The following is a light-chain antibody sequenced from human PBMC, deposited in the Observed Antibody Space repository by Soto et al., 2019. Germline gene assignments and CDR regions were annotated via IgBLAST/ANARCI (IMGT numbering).Light chain of an antibody. CDR2: DTS. CDR1: TGPVTSGHY. Sequence: QAVVTQEPSLTVSPGGTVTLTCGSSTGPVTSGHYPYWFQQKPGQAPRTLIYDTSNRHSWTPARFSASLLGGKAALTLSGAQPEDEAEYSCLLSYSATRLVFGGGTKLTVL. V-gene: IGLV7-46*01. CDR3: LLSYSATRLV. J-gene: IGLJ2*01.